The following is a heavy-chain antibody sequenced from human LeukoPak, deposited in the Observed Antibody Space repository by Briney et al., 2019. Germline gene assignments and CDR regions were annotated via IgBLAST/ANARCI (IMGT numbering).Heavy chain of an antibody. Sequence: RSSETLSLTCTVSGGSISSYYWSWIRQPPGKGLEWIGYIYTSGSTIYNPSLKSRVTISVDTSKNQFSLKLSSVTAADTAVYYCARAYGSAVDYWGQGTLVTVSS. D-gene: IGHD3-10*01. CDR1: GGSISSYY. V-gene: IGHV4-4*09. CDR3: ARAYGSAVDY. CDR2: IYTSGST. J-gene: IGHJ4*02.